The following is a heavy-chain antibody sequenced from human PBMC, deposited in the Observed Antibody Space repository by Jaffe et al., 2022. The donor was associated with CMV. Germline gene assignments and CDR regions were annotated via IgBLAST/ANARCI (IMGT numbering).Heavy chain of an antibody. V-gene: IGHV4-39*01. D-gene: IGHD6-13*01. Sequence: QLQLQESGPGLVKPSETLSLTCTVSGGSISSSSYYWGWIRQPPGKGLEWIGSIYYSGSTYYNPSLKSRVTISVDTSKNQFSLKLSSVTAADTAVYYCARHRRVKSSSREGDYYYYMDVWGKGTTVTVSS. J-gene: IGHJ6*03. CDR2: IYYSGST. CDR3: ARHRRVKSSSREGDYYYYMDV. CDR1: GGSISSSSYY.